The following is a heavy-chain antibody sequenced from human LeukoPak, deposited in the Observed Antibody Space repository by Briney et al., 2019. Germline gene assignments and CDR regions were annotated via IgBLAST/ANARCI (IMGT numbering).Heavy chain of an antibody. J-gene: IGHJ6*02. CDR1: GGSIRSNTNFWGWNSSNY. CDR3: ARRGIVLQYYGMDV. CDR2: IYYSGSA. Sequence: SEALSLTCTVSGGSIRSNTNFWGWNSSNYWGWIRQPPGKGLEWIGSIYYSGSANYNPSLKSRVTISVDTSKNQFSLKLNSVTATDTAEYYCARRGIVLQYYGMDVWGQGTTVTVSS. D-gene: IGHD2-15*01. V-gene: IGHV4-39*01.